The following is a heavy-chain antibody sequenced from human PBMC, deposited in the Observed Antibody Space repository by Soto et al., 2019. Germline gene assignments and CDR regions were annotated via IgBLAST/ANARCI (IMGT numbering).Heavy chain of an antibody. J-gene: IGHJ6*02. CDR2: IWYDGSNK. CDR1: GFTFSSYG. Sequence: SLRLSCASSGFTFSSYGMHWVRQAPGKGLEWVAVIWYDGSNKYYADSVKGRFTISRDNSKNTLYLQMNSLRAEDTAVYYCARDRGYEFYYYYGRDVWGQGTTVTVSS. CDR3: ARDRGYEFYYYYGRDV. D-gene: IGHD5-12*01. V-gene: IGHV3-33*01.